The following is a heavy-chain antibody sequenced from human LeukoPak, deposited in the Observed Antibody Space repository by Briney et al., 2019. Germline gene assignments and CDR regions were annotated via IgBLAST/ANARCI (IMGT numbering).Heavy chain of an antibody. CDR1: GFTFSSYA. CDR3: ARGAARRGWHYVGY. Sequence: GGSLRLSCAASGFTFSSYAMSWVRQAPGKGLEWVSAITDSGRRTYYADSVKGRFTVSRDNSKNTLYLQMNSLRAEDTAVYYCARGAARRGWHYVGYWGQGTLVTVSS. CDR2: ITDSGRRT. J-gene: IGHJ4*02. V-gene: IGHV3-23*01. D-gene: IGHD6-19*01.